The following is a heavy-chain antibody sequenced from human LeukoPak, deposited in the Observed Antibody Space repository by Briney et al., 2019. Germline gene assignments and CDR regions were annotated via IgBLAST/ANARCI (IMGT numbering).Heavy chain of an antibody. CDR2: INPSGGSR. CDR3: ARELLRFGALSSDY. V-gene: IGHV1-46*03. Sequence: SVKVSCKASGCTFTSYDMHWVRQAPGPGLEWMGIINPSGGSRTYAQKFQGRVTITRDTSTHTVYKELTSPGSEDTAVYYCARELLRFGALSSDYWGQGTLVTVSS. J-gene: IGHJ4*02. D-gene: IGHD3-10*01. CDR1: GCTFTSYD.